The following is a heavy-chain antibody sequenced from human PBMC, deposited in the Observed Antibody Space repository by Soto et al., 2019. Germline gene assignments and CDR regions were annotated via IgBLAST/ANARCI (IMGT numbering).Heavy chain of an antibody. J-gene: IGHJ6*02. Sequence: QVQLVESGGGVVQPGRSLRLSCAASGFTFRSYGMHWVRQAPGKGLEWVAVISYDGSKKYYADSVKGRFTISRDNSKNTLYLQMDSLRAEDTAVYYCAKDRVLGSSSWLYHYYYVMDVWGQGTTVTVSS. CDR2: ISYDGSKK. CDR3: AKDRVLGSSSWLYHYYYVMDV. D-gene: IGHD6-13*01. CDR1: GFTFRSYG. V-gene: IGHV3-30*18.